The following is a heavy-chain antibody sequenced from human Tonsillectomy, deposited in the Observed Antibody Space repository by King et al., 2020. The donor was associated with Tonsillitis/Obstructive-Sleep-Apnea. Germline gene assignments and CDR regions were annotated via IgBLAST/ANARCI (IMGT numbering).Heavy chain of an antibody. J-gene: IGHJ4*02. CDR3: ASLITGTTLDY. CDR2: IYYSGCT. Sequence: QLQESGPGLVKPSETLSLTCTVSGGPISSYYWSWILQPPGKGLKWIGDIYYSGCTNYNPSLKSRVTISVDTSKNQFSLKLSSVTAADSAVYYCASLITGTTLDYWGQGTLVTVSS. V-gene: IGHV4-59*01. CDR1: GGPISSYY. D-gene: IGHD1-7*01.